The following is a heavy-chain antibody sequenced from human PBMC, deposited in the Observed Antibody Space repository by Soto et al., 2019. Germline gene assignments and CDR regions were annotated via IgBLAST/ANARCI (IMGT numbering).Heavy chain of an antibody. CDR3: ARGPMVTAHGWTDY. Sequence: SGTLSLTCTVSGGSISSYYWSWIRQPPGKGLEWIGYIYYSGSTNYNPSLKSRVTISVDTSKNQFSLKLSSVTAADTAVYYCARGPMVTAHGWTDYWGQGTLVTVSS. V-gene: IGHV4-59*01. D-gene: IGHD5-18*01. CDR1: GGSISSYY. CDR2: IYYSGST. J-gene: IGHJ4*02.